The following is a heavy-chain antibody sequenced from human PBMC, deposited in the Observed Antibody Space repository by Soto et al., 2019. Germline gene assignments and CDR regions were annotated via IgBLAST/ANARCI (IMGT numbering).Heavy chain of an antibody. Sequence: QVQLAQSGAEERKPGASVKASCEATGYTFTAYAMHWVRQAPGQRLEWMGWINPANGNTKYSQKFQGRLTITSDTSANTVYMELNSLTSEDTAMYYCTRSAISPYGGLIGPFDYWGQGNLVTVSS. CDR1: GYTFTAYA. CDR2: INPANGNT. V-gene: IGHV1-3*05. D-gene: IGHD3-16*02. CDR3: TRSAISPYGGLIGPFDY. J-gene: IGHJ4*02.